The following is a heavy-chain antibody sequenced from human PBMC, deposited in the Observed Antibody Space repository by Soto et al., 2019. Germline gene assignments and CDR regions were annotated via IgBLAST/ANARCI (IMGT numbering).Heavy chain of an antibody. D-gene: IGHD2-15*01. Sequence: QVQLVQSGSEVKKPGSSVKVSCKASGGTFSNYTISWVRQAPGQRLEWMGGIIPIFGAANYAQKFQARVTITAEESTRTAYMELSSLRSEDTAVYYCARLIYCIGVRCYAGVDYGGQGTLGTGSS. CDR1: GGTFSNYT. CDR2: IIPIFGAA. CDR3: ARLIYCIGVRCYAGVDY. V-gene: IGHV1-69*01. J-gene: IGHJ4*02.